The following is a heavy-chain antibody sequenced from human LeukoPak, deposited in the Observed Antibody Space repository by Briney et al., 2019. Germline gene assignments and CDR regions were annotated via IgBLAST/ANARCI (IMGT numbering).Heavy chain of an antibody. J-gene: IGHJ6*02. V-gene: IGHV3-21*01. Sequence: PGGSLRLSCAASGFTFSSYNMNWVRQAPGKGLEWVSSISSSSCYIYYTDSVKGRFTISRDNAKSSLYLQMNSLRAEDTAVYYCARDRSSDGMDVWGQGTTVTVSS. D-gene: IGHD3-22*01. CDR1: GFTFSSYN. CDR2: ISSSSCYI. CDR3: ARDRSSDGMDV.